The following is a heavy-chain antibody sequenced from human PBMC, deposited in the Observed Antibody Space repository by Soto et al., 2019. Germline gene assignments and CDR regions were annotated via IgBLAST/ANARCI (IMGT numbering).Heavy chain of an antibody. D-gene: IGHD3-3*02. J-gene: IGHJ1*01. CDR2: ISGSGGSI. CDR3: AKGAVPRGIFGVVIIQYFQH. V-gene: IGHV3-23*01. Sequence: EVQLLESGGGLVQPGGSLRLSCAASGFTFSSYAMSWVRQAPGKGLEWVSAISGSGGSIYYADSVKGRFTISRDNSKNTLDLQMNSLRAEDTAVYYCAKGAVPRGIFGVVIIQYFQHWGQGTLVTVSS. CDR1: GFTFSSYA.